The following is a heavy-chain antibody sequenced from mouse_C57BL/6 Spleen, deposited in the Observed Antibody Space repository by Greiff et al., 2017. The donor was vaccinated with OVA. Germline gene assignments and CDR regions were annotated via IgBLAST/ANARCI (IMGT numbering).Heavy chain of an antibody. D-gene: IGHD1-1*01. CDR3: ARAGSSHWYLDV. J-gene: IGHJ1*03. V-gene: IGHV1-4*01. CDR1: GYTFTSYT. Sequence: QVQLQQSGAELARPGASVKMSCKASGYTFTSYTMHWVKQRPGQGLEWIGYINPSSGYTKYNQKFKDKATLTADKSSRTAYMQLSSLTSEDSSVYYCARAGSSHWYLDVWGTGTPVTVSS. CDR2: INPSSGYT.